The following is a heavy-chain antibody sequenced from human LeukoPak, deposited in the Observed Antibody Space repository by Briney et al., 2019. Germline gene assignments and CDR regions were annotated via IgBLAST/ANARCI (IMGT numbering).Heavy chain of an antibody. CDR2: INPNSGGT. Sequence: ASVKVSCKASGYTFTGYYMHWVRQALGQGLEWMGRINPNSGGTNYAQKFQGRVTMTRDTSISTAYMELSRLRSDDTAVYYCAREGYYDFWSGYYTYSYFDYWGQGTLVTASS. D-gene: IGHD3-3*01. CDR3: AREGYYDFWSGYYTYSYFDY. J-gene: IGHJ4*02. CDR1: GYTFTGYY. V-gene: IGHV1-2*06.